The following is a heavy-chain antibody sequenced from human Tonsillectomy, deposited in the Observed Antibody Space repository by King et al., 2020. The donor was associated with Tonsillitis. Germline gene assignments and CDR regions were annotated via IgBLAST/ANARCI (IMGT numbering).Heavy chain of an antibody. J-gene: IGHJ6*02. Sequence: VQLVESGAEVKKPGESLKISCKGSGYSFTSYWIGWVRQMPGKGLEWMGIIYPGDSDTRYSPSFQGQVTISAAKSISTAYLQWSSLKASDTAMYYCARGMVRGVIDYYYGMDVWGQGTTVTVSS. CDR1: GYSFTSYW. CDR3: ARGMVRGVIDYYYGMDV. D-gene: IGHD3-10*01. CDR2: IYPGDSDT. V-gene: IGHV5-51*01.